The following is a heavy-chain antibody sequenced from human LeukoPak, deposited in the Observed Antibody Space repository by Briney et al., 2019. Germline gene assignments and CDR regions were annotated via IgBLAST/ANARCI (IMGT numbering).Heavy chain of an antibody. J-gene: IGHJ3*02. CDR2: IGTAGDT. CDR1: GFTFSTYD. V-gene: IGHV3-13*01. CDR3: ARESSNGYNSDTFDI. Sequence: AGSLRFSCAASGFTFSTYDMHWVRQPTGKGLEWVSAIGTAGDTYYPGSVKGRFTISRENAKNSLYLQMNSLRAGDTAVYYCARESSNGYNSDTFDIWGQGTMVTVSS. D-gene: IGHD5-24*01.